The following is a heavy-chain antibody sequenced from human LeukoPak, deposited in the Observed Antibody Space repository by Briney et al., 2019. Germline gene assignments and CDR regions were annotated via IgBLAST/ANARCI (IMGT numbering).Heavy chain of an antibody. V-gene: IGHV3-23*01. CDR3: AKERLASGYSYDRYYFDY. D-gene: IGHD5-18*01. Sequence: GGSLRLSCAASGFTFSSYAMSWVRQAPGKGLEWVSAISGSGGSTYYADSVKGRFTISRDNSKNTLYPQMNSLRAEDTAVYYCAKERLASGYSYDRYYFDYWGQGTLVTVSS. CDR2: ISGSGGST. CDR1: GFTFSSYA. J-gene: IGHJ4*02.